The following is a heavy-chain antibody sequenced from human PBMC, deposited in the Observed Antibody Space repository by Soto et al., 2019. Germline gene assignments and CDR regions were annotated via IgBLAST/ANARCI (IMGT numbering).Heavy chain of an antibody. CDR3: ARDPPETPSDY. J-gene: IGHJ4*02. CDR2: TSAKNGHT. CDR1: GYTFTSYG. Sequence: QVQLVQSGAEVKKPGASVKVSCKASGYTFTSYGISWVRQAPGQGLEWMGCTSAKNGHTNFAQKFRGRVTMTTDTSTSTVYVELRSMKPDDTAVYYCARDPPETPSDYWGQGTLVTVSS. V-gene: IGHV1-18*01.